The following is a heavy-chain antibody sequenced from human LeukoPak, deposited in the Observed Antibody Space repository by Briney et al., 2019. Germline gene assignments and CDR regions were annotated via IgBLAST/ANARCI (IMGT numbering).Heavy chain of an antibody. CDR3: ARDGYSNYWYLNL. D-gene: IGHD6-13*01. J-gene: IGHJ4*02. V-gene: IGHV3-23*01. Sequence: GGSLRLSCAASGFAFSSYAMSWVRQAPGKGLEWVASISGTGGRTYSADSVKGRFTISRDNSKNTLDLQMNSLRADDTAVYYCARDGYSNYWYLNLWGQGTLVTVSS. CDR1: GFAFSSYA. CDR2: ISGTGGRT.